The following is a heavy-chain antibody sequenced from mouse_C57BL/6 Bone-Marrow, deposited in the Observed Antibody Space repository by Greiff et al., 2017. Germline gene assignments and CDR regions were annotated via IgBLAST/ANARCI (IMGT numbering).Heavy chain of an antibody. CDR1: GFNIKDDY. J-gene: IGHJ2*01. D-gene: IGHD2-5*01. CDR3: TQYSNYVDFDY. CDR2: IDPENGDT. Sequence: EVHLVESGAELVRPGASVKLSCTASGFNIKDDYMHWVKQRPEQGLEWIGWIDPENGDTEYASKFQGKATITADTSSNTAYLQLSSLTSEDTAVYYCTQYSNYVDFDYWGQGTTLTVSS. V-gene: IGHV14-4*01.